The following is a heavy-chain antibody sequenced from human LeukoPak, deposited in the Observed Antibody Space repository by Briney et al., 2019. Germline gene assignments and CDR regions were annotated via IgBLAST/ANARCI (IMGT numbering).Heavy chain of an antibody. CDR3: ARWTTTFLDY. V-gene: IGHV1-46*01. D-gene: IGHD1-1*01. CDR2: INPSGDST. CDR1: GYTFTNYY. J-gene: IGHJ4*02. Sequence: ASVKVSCKASGYTFTNYYMHWVRQAPGQGLEWMGIINPSGDSTNYAQKFQGRVTMTRDTSTSTVYMDLSSLRSEDTAVYYCARWTTTFLDYWGQGTLVTVSS.